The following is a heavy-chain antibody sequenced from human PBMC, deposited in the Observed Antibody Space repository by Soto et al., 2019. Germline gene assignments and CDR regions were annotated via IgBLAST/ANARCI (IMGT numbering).Heavy chain of an antibody. CDR1: GGTFSSYA. CDR3: ARGSDIVVVVAATIGNNWFDP. Sequence: SVKVSCKASGGTFSSYAISWVRQAPGQGLEWMGWINPIFGTTNYAQKFQGRVTMTGDASTSTAYMELSRLRSDDTAVYYCARGSDIVVVVAATIGNNWFDPWGQGTLVTVSS. D-gene: IGHD2-15*01. V-gene: IGHV1-69*13. J-gene: IGHJ5*02. CDR2: INPIFGTT.